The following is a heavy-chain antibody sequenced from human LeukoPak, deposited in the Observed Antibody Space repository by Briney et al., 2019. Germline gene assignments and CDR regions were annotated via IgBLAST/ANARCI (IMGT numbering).Heavy chain of an antibody. V-gene: IGHV4-34*01. CDR2: INHSGST. Sequence: SETLSLTCAVYGGSFSGYYWSWIRQPPGKGLEWIGEINHSGSTNYNPSLKSRVTISVDTSKNQFSLKLSSVTAADTAVYYCASYSSNGACFDYWGQGTLVTVSS. J-gene: IGHJ4*02. CDR1: GGSFSGYY. D-gene: IGHD6-13*01. CDR3: ASYSSNGACFDY.